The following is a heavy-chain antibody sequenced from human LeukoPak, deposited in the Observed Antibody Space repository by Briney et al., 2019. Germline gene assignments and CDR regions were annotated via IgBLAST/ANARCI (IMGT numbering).Heavy chain of an antibody. CDR3: ARDLRGSGYDP. J-gene: IGHJ5*02. V-gene: IGHV1-2*02. CDR2: INLHRGAT. D-gene: IGHD3-10*01. Sequence: ASVKVYCKASGYTFTDFYIHWVRQAPGQGPEWMGWINLHRGATDYAQKFRGRVTMTRDTSISLVYMELSRLKSNDTAVYYCARDLRGSGYDPWGQGTLVTVSS. CDR1: GYTFTDFY.